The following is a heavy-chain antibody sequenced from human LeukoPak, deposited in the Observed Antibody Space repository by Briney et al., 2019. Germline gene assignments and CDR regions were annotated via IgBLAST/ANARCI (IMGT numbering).Heavy chain of an antibody. CDR3: ARDGHSGLFDF. Sequence: GGCLRPACSLSAFTLLSNIRNWGRQPPGKGLELVSYISSSGSSKFYAYSLKGRFTISRDNPNQPRYLQMESLRPGRKAVYYCARDGHSGLFDFWGQGTLVTVSS. CDR1: AFTLLSNI. CDR2: ISSSGSSK. D-gene: IGHD5-12*01. V-gene: IGHV3-48*03. J-gene: IGHJ4*02.